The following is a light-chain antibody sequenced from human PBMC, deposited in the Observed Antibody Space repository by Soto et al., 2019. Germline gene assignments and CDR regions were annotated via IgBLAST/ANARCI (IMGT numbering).Light chain of an antibody. Sequence: DIQMTQSPSSLSASVGDRVTITCRASQSISSYLNWYHQKAKEAPKLLIYAASSLQSGVPSGFSGGGSGTDFALTISSLQPEDFATYHCQQSYSNPLLTFGGGTKVEIK. J-gene: IGKJ4*01. CDR1: QSISSY. CDR2: AAS. CDR3: QQSYSNPLLT. V-gene: IGKV1-39*01.